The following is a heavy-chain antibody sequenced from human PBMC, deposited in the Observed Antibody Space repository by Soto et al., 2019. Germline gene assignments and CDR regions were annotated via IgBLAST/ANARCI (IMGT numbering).Heavy chain of an antibody. V-gene: IGHV3-48*02. Sequence: EVQLVQSGGGLVKPGGSLRLSCAASGFTFSSYSMNWVRQAPGKGLEWVSYISSSSSTIYYADSVKGRFTISRDNAKNSLYLQMNSLRDEDTAVYYCARGYSSSWYALGYFDYWGQGTLVTVSS. CDR1: GFTFSSYS. J-gene: IGHJ4*02. CDR2: ISSSSSTI. CDR3: ARGYSSSWYALGYFDY. D-gene: IGHD6-13*01.